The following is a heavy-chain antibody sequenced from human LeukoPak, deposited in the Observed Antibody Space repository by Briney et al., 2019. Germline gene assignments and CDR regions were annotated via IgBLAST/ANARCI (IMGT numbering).Heavy chain of an antibody. V-gene: IGHV4-34*01. CDR3: ARLKSATGAYYYYYYGMDV. J-gene: IGHJ6*02. CDR2: INHSGST. D-gene: IGHD3-10*01. CDR1: GGSFSGYY. Sequence: SETLSLTCAVYGGSFSGYYWSWIRQPPGKGLEWIGEINHSGSTNYNLSLKSRVTISVDTSKNQFSLKLSSVTAADTAVYYCARLKSATGAYYYYYYGMDVWGQGTTVTVSS.